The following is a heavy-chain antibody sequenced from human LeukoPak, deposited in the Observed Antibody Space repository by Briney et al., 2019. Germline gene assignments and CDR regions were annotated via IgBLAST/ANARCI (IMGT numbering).Heavy chain of an antibody. Sequence: SETLSLTCAVYGGSFSGYYWSWIRQPPGKGLEWIGEINHSGSTNYNPSLKSRVTISVDTSKNQFFLKLSSVTAADTAVYYCASCVRQQLDDWYFDLWGRGTLVTVSS. CDR1: GGSFSGYY. D-gene: IGHD6-13*01. CDR3: ASCVRQQLDDWYFDL. CDR2: INHSGST. J-gene: IGHJ2*01. V-gene: IGHV4-34*01.